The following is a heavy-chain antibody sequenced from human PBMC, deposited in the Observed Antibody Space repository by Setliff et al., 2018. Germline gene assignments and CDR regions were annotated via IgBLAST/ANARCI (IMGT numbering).Heavy chain of an antibody. J-gene: IGHJ6*02. Sequence: GGSLRLSCAASGFTFRDYYMSWIRQAPGKGLEWVAYISASGSDVHYADSVQGRFTISRDNANNLMHMEMNKLRAEDAALYYCVRDGSYRSGWDDFHYYGVDVWGPGTTVTVSS. CDR1: GFTFRDYY. V-gene: IGHV3-11*04. CDR3: VRDGSYRSGWDDFHYYGVDV. CDR2: ISASGSDV. D-gene: IGHD6-19*01.